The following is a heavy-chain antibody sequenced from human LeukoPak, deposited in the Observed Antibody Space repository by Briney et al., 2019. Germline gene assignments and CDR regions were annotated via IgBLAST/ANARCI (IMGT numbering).Heavy chain of an antibody. D-gene: IGHD3-22*01. Sequence: ASVKVSCKASGYSFTAYYIHWVRQAPGQGLEWMGWINPNSGGTNYAQKFQGRVTMTKDTSTSTVYMEVSRLRSDDTAVFYCARGNYDSSDFEYFQHWGQGTLVTVSS. J-gene: IGHJ1*01. CDR2: INPNSGGT. CDR3: ARGNYDSSDFEYFQH. V-gene: IGHV1-2*02. CDR1: GYSFTAYY.